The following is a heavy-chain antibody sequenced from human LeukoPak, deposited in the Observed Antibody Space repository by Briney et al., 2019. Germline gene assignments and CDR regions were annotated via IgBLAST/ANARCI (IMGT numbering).Heavy chain of an antibody. V-gene: IGHV5-51*01. J-gene: IGHJ4*02. D-gene: IGHD3-10*01. CDR1: GYSFTSYW. Sequence: GESLEISCKGSGYSFTSYWIGWVRQMPGKGLEWMGIIYPGDSDTRYSPSFQGQVTMSADKSISTAYLQWSSLNASDTAMYYCARSMVRGAPYYFDYWGQGTLVTVSS. CDR2: IYPGDSDT. CDR3: ARSMVRGAPYYFDY.